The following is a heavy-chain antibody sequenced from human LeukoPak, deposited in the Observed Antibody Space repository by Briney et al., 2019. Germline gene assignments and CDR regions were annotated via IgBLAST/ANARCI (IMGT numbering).Heavy chain of an antibody. CDR2: IRCDGSNK. CDR1: GFTFSSYG. J-gene: IGHJ5*02. Sequence: QPGGSLRLSCAASGFTFSSYGMHWVRQAPGKGLEWVAFIRCDGSNKYYADSVKGRFTISRDNSKNTLYLQMNSLRAEDTAVYYCARDHGRDYYGSGSYPNWFDPWGQGTLVTVSS. D-gene: IGHD3-10*01. CDR3: ARDHGRDYYGSGSYPNWFDP. V-gene: IGHV3-30*02.